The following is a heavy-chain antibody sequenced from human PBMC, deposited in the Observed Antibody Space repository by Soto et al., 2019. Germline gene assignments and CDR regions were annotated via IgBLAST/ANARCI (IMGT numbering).Heavy chain of an antibody. CDR1: GGSISSGGYS. V-gene: IGHV4-30-2*01. Sequence: SETLSLTCAVSGGSISSGGYSWSWIRQPPGKGLEWIGYIYHSGSIYYNPSLKSRVTISVDRSKNQFSLKLSSVTAADTAVYYCARVPEYWGQGTLVTVSS. J-gene: IGHJ4*02. CDR2: IYHSGSI. CDR3: ARVPEY.